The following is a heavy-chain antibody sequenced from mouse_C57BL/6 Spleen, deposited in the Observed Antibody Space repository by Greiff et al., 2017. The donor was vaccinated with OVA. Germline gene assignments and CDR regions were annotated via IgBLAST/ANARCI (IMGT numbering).Heavy chain of an antibody. CDR1: GYTFTSYW. V-gene: IGHV1-69*01. CDR2: IDPSDSYT. Sequence: QVQLQQPGAELVMPGASVKLSCKASGYTFTSYWMHWVKQRPGQGLEWIGEIDPSDSYTKYNQKFKGKSTLTVDKSSSTAYMQLSSLTSEASAVYYFARSLYQGYFDYWGQGTTLTVSS. J-gene: IGHJ2*01. CDR3: ARSLYQGYFDY. D-gene: IGHD2-1*01.